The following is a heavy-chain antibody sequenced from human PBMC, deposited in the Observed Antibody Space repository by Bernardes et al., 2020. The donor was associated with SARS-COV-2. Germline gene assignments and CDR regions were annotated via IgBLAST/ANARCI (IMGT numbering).Heavy chain of an antibody. CDR2: ISRSGRTI. Sequence: GGSLRLSCAASGFSLSDYYMSWIRQSPGKGLEWVSCISRSGRTIHYADSVKGRFIISRDNAKNSLYLQMNRLRAEDTAVYYCARDSSAWLVPSDNWGQGTLVTVSS. J-gene: IGHJ4*02. V-gene: IGHV3-11*01. CDR1: GFSLSDYY. CDR3: ARDSSAWLVPSDN. D-gene: IGHD6-19*01.